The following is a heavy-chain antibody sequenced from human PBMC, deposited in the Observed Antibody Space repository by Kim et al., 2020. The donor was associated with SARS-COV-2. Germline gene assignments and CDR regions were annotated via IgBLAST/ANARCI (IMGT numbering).Heavy chain of an antibody. D-gene: IGHD3-22*01. V-gene: IGHV4-39*07. Sequence: SETLSLTCTVSGGSISSSSYYWGWIRQPPGKGLEWIGSIYYSGSTYYNPSLKSRVTISVDTSKNQFSLKLSSVTAADTAVYYCARDGYYDTTDFDYWGQGTLVTVSS. CDR1: GGSISSSSYY. CDR2: IYYSGST. CDR3: ARDGYYDTTDFDY. J-gene: IGHJ4*02.